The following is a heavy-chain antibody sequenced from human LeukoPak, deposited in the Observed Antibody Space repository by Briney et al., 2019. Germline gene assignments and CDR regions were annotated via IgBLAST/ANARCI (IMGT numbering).Heavy chain of an antibody. CDR2: IYYSGST. V-gene: IGHV4-31*03. CDR3: ARDRSHYDILTGYYNSYYYYGMDV. CDR1: GGSISSGGYY. D-gene: IGHD3-9*01. Sequence: PSQTLSLTCTVSGGSISSGGYYWSWIRQHPGKGLEWIVYIYYSGSTYYNPSLKSRVTISVDTSKNQFSLKLSSVTAADTAVYYCARDRSHYDILTGYYNSYYYYGMDVWGQGTTVTVSS. J-gene: IGHJ6*02.